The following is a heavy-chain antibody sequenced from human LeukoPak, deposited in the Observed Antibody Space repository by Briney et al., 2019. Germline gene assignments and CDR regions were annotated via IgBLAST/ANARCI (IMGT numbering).Heavy chain of an antibody. CDR2: INWNGGST. V-gene: IGHV3-20*04. CDR3: ARGGSYLSAFDI. J-gene: IGHJ3*02. CDR1: GFTFSSYG. Sequence: SGGSLRLSCAASGFTFSSYGMHWVRQAPGKGLEWVSGINWNGGSTGYADSVKGRFTISRDNAKNSLYLQMNSLRAEDTAVYYCARGGSYLSAFDIWGQGTMVTVSS. D-gene: IGHD1-26*01.